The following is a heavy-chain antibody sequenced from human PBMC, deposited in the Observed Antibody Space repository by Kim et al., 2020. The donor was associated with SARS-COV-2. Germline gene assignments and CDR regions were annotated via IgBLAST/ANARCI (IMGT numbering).Heavy chain of an antibody. CDR3: ARPLRGHSSPFDY. CDR1: GYSFTTYW. Sequence: GESLKISCKGSGYSFTTYWIGWVRQMPGKGLEWMGIIYPGDSDTRYSPSLQGQVTISADKSISTAYLQWSSLKASDTAMYYCARPLRGHSSPFDYWGQGTLVTVSS. CDR2: IYPGDSDT. D-gene: IGHD5-18*01. V-gene: IGHV5-51*01. J-gene: IGHJ4*02.